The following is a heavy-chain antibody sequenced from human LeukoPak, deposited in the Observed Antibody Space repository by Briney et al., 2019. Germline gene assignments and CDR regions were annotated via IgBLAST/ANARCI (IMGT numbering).Heavy chain of an antibody. CDR2: ISSSGSTI. V-gene: IGHV3-48*03. CDR1: GFTFSSYE. Sequence: PGGSLRLSCAASGFTFSSYEMNWVRQAPGKRLEWVSYISSSGSTIYYADSVKGRFTISRDNAKNSLYLQMNSLRAEDTAVYYCAKGRTYDSSGYYYDYWGQGTLVTVSS. J-gene: IGHJ4*02. CDR3: AKGRTYDSSGYYYDY. D-gene: IGHD3-22*01.